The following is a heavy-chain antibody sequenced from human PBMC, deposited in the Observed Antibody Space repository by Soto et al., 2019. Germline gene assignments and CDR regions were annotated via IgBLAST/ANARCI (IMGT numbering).Heavy chain of an antibody. D-gene: IGHD4-17*01. CDR1: GYTFTSYY. CDR2: INPSGGST. V-gene: IGHV1-46*01. J-gene: IGHJ1*01. Sequence: ASVKVSCKASGYTFTSYYMHWVRQAPGQGLEWMGIINPSGGSTSYAQKFQGRVTMTRDTSTSTVYMELSSLRPEDTAVYYCARSGDYGGKVLDAEYFQHWGQGTLVTVSS. CDR3: ARSGDYGGKVLDAEYFQH.